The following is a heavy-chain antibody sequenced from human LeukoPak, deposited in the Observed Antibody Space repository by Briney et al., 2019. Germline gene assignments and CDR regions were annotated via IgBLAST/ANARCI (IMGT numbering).Heavy chain of an antibody. CDR2: VYSSGTT. J-gene: IGHJ4*02. CDR1: HDAITGCH. V-gene: IGHV4-4*07. CDR3: ARAPSLDVGGLLFAS. Sequence: SETLSLTCSVSHDAITGCHWIWIRQPAGKGLEWIGRVYSSGTTNYNPSLKSRVTMSVDTSKNQISLNLTSVTAADMAVYYCARAPSLDVGGLLFASCGQGNLVTVSS. D-gene: IGHD1-26*01.